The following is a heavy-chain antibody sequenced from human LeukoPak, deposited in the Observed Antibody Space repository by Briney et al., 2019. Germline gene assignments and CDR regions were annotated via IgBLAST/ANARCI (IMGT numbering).Heavy chain of an antibody. D-gene: IGHD6-19*01. J-gene: IGHJ4*02. Sequence: ASVKVSCKASGYTLTGYYMHWVRQAPGQGLEWMGWINPNSGGTNYAQKFQGRVTMTRDTSISTAHMELSRLRSDDTAVYYCARDWYSSGSLLWGQGTLVTVSS. CDR3: ARDWYSSGSLL. CDR2: INPNSGGT. V-gene: IGHV1-2*02. CDR1: GYTLTGYY.